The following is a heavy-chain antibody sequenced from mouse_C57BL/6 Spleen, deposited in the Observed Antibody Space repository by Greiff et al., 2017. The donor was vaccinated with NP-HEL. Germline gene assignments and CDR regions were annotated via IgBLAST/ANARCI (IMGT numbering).Heavy chain of an antibody. Sequence: QVQLKQPGAELVKPGASVKLSCKASGYTFTSYWMHWVKQRPGQGLEWIGMIHPNSGSTNYNEKFKSKATLTVDKSSSTAYMQLSSLTSEDSAVYYCALITTVVVHYFDYWGQGTTLTVSS. CDR1: GYTFTSYW. V-gene: IGHV1-64*01. D-gene: IGHD1-1*01. J-gene: IGHJ2*01. CDR3: ALITTVVVHYFDY. CDR2: IHPNSGST.